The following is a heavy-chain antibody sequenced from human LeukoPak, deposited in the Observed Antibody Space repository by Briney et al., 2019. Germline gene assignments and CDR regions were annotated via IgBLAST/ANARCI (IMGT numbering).Heavy chain of an antibody. J-gene: IGHJ4*02. V-gene: IGHV3-7*01. CDR2: IHQLGSEK. Sequence: GGSLRLSCRASGFTFGYHWMAWVRQAPGKGLEWVANIHQLGSEKYYLDSVKGRFTVSRDNANNILFLQMNSLRAEDTAVYYCAREVIAARMVDYWGQGTLVTVSS. CDR1: GFTFGYHW. CDR3: AREVIAARMVDY. D-gene: IGHD6-6*01.